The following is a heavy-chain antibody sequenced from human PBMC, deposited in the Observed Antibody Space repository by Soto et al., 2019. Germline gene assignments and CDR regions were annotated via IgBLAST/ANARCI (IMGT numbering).Heavy chain of an antibody. CDR3: VGDHVVTAHYYGMYV. CDR2: IFYSGTT. J-gene: IGHJ6*02. CDR1: GGSISNDGYY. V-gene: IGHV4-31*03. Sequence: QVQLQESGPGLVKPSQTLSLICTVSGGSISNDGYYWSWIRQHPGKGLEWIGYIFYSGTTYYNPSLKSRITMSVDTSKNQFSLKLHSLTAADTAVYYCVGDHVVTAHYYGMYVWGQGTTVTISS. D-gene: IGHD2-15*01.